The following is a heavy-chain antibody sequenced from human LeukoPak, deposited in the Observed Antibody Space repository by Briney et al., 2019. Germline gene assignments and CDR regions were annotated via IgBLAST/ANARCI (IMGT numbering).Heavy chain of an antibody. Sequence: ASVKVSCKASGYTFTSYGISWVRQAPGQGLEWMGWISAYNGNTNYAQKLQGRVTMTTDTSTSTAYMELRSLRSEDTAVYYCADHYYDSSGYYEYFDYWGQGTLVTVSS. J-gene: IGHJ4*02. V-gene: IGHV1-18*01. CDR2: ISAYNGNT. CDR1: GYTFTSYG. D-gene: IGHD3-22*01. CDR3: ADHYYDSSGYYEYFDY.